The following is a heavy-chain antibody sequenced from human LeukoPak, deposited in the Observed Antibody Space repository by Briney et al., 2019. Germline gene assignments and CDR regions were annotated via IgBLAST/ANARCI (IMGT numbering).Heavy chain of an antibody. J-gene: IGHJ4*02. CDR1: GFTFSSYS. CDR3: ARDPTNGFLDDDY. Sequence: GGSLRLSCAASGFTFSSYSMNWVRQAPGKGLEWVSSISSSSSYIYYADSVKGRFTISRDNAKNSLYLQMNSLRAEDTAVYYCARDPTNGFLDDDYWGQGTLVTVSS. D-gene: IGHD3/OR15-3a*01. V-gene: IGHV3-21*01. CDR2: ISSSSSYI.